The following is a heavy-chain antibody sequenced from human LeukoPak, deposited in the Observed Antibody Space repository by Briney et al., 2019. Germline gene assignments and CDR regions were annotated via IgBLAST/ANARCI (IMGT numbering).Heavy chain of an antibody. J-gene: IGHJ4*02. CDR3: ATPTAGTWHFDY. CDR1: GFTFSSYW. V-gene: IGHV3-7*01. Sequence: GGSLRFSCAASGFTFSSYWMTWVRQAPGKGLEWVANIKQDASERYYVDSVKGRFTISRDNAKNSLYLQMNSLRAEDTAVYYCATPTAGTWHFDYWGQGTLVTVSP. CDR2: IKQDASER. D-gene: IGHD1-1*01.